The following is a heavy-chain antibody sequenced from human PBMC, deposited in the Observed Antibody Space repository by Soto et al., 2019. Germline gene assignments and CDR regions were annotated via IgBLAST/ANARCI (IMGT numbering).Heavy chain of an antibody. CDR3: ARRSAAGSDWFDP. CDR1: GGSFSGYY. V-gene: IGHV4-34*01. D-gene: IGHD6-13*01. J-gene: IGHJ5*02. CDR2: INHSGST. Sequence: PSETLSLTCAVYGGSFSGYYWSWIRQPPGKGLEWIGEINHSGSTNYNPSLKSRVTISVDTSKNQFSLKLSSVTAADTAVYYWARRSAAGSDWFDPWGQGTLGNVSP.